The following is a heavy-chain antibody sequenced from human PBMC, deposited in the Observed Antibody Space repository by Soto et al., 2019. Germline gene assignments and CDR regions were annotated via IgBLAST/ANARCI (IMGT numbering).Heavy chain of an antibody. J-gene: IGHJ3*02. CDR3: ARILRYFDWLKDAFDI. CDR1: GFTFSDYY. D-gene: IGHD3-9*01. CDR2: ISSSSSYT. V-gene: IGHV3-11*06. Sequence: SLRLSCAASGFTFSDYYMSWIRQAPGKGLEWVSYISSSSSYTNYADSVKGRFTISRDNAKNSLYLQMNSLRAEDTAVYYCARILRYFDWLKDAFDIWGQGTMVTVSS.